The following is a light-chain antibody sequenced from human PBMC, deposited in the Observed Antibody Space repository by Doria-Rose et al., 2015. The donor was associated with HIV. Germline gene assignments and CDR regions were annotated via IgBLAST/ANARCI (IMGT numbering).Light chain of an antibody. CDR3: LQDYNYPWT. Sequence: TQSPSSVSASVGDRVTITCRASQDIRSDLGWYQQKPGKAPKLLIYAASTLQGGVPSRFSGSGSGTDFTLTISSLQPEDFATYYCLQDYNYPWTFGQGTKVEIK. V-gene: IGKV1-6*01. CDR1: QDIRSD. J-gene: IGKJ1*01. CDR2: AAS.